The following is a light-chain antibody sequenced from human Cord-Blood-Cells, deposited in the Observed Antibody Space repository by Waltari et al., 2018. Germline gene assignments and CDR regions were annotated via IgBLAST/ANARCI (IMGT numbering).Light chain of an antibody. Sequence: EIVLTQSPGTLSLSPGERPTLSYRASQSVSSSYLAWYQQKPGQAPRLLIYGASSRATGIPDRFSGSGSGTDFTLTISRLEPEDFAVYYCQQYGSSPLTFGGGTKVEIK. V-gene: IGKV3-20*01. CDR3: QQYGSSPLT. CDR2: GAS. CDR1: QSVSSSY. J-gene: IGKJ4*01.